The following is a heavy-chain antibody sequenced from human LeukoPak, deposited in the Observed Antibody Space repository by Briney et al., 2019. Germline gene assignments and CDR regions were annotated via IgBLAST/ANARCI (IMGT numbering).Heavy chain of an antibody. J-gene: IGHJ5*02. D-gene: IGHD3-10*01. V-gene: IGHV3-21*01. CDR3: ARGASNYYGSENWFDP. Sequence: GGSLRLSCAASGFTFSSSGMNWVRQAPGKGLEWVSSISSSSSYIYYADSVKGRFTISRDNAKNSLYLQMNSLRAEDTAVYYCARGASNYYGSENWFDPWGQGTLVTVSS. CDR1: GFTFSSSG. CDR2: ISSSSSYI.